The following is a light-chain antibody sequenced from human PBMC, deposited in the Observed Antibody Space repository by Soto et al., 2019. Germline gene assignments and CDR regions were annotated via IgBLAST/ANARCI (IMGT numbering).Light chain of an antibody. CDR2: KAS. V-gene: IGKV1-5*03. J-gene: IGKJ5*01. CDR3: QQYNSYPIT. Sequence: DIQMTQSPSSLSASVGDRVTITCQASQDISNYLNWYQQKPGKAPKLLIYKASSLESGVPSRFSGSGSGTEFTLTISSLQPDDFATYYCQQYNSYPITFGQGTRLE. CDR1: QDISNY.